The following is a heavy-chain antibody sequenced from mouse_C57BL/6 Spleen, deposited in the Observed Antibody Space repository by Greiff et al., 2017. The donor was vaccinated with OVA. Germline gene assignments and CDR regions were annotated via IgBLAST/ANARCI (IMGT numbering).Heavy chain of an antibody. CDR1: GFTFSSYT. CDR2: ISGGGGNT. V-gene: IGHV5-9*01. D-gene: IGHD2-10*02. CDR3: ARYGPFDY. J-gene: IGHJ2*01. Sequence: EVQLMESGGGLVKPGGSLKLSCAASGFTFSSYTMYWVRQTPEKRLEWVATISGGGGNTYYPDSVKGRFTISRDNAKNTLYLQMSSLRSEDTALYYCARYGPFDYWGQGTTLTVSS.